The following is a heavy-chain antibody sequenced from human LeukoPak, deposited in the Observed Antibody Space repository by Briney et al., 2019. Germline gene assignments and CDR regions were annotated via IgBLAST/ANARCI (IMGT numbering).Heavy chain of an antibody. J-gene: IGHJ4*02. Sequence: GGSLGLSCAASGFIFSNYWMSWVRQAPGKGLEWVANIKQDGSEKYYVDSVKGRFTISRDNAKNSLYLQMNSLRAEDTATYYCARDAAVADYWGQGTLVTVSS. D-gene: IGHD6-19*01. CDR1: GFIFSNYW. CDR3: ARDAAVADY. V-gene: IGHV3-7*01. CDR2: IKQDGSEK.